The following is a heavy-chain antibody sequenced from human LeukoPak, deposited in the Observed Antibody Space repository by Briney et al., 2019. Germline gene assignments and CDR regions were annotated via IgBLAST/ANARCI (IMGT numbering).Heavy chain of an antibody. D-gene: IGHD3-10*01. CDR2: ISSSSSYI. V-gene: IGHV3-21*01. CDR3: ARYSAVWFGESDY. J-gene: IGHJ4*02. CDR1: GFTFSSYS. Sequence: GSLRLSCAASGFTFSSYSMNWVRQAPGKGLEWVSSISSSSSYIYYADSVKGRFTISRDNAKNSLYLQMNSLRAEDTAVYYCARYSAVWFGESDYWGQGTLVTVSS.